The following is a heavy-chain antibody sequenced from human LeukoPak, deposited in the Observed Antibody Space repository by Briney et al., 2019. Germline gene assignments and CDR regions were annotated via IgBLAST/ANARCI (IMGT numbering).Heavy chain of an antibody. CDR2: IIPIFGTA. V-gene: IGHV1-69*13. D-gene: IGHD2-15*01. Sequence: ASVKVSCKASGYTFTSYYMHWVRQAPGQGLEWMGGIIPIFGTANYAQKFQGRVTITADESTSTAYMELSSLRSEDTAVYYCASGKVVVAATLQYYGMDVWGQGTTVTVSS. J-gene: IGHJ6*02. CDR1: GYTFTSYY. CDR3: ASGKVVVAATLQYYGMDV.